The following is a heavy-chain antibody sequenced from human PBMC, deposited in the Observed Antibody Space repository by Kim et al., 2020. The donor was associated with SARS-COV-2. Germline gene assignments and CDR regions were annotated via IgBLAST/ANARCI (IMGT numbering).Heavy chain of an antibody. Sequence: GGSLRLSCAASGFTFSSYAMHWVRQAPGKGLEWVAVISYDGSNKYYADSVKGRFTISRDNSKNTLYLQMNSLRAEDTAVYYCARDVPVVTPFDYWGQGTLVTVSS. CDR2: ISYDGSNK. J-gene: IGHJ4*02. CDR3: ARDVPVVTPFDY. D-gene: IGHD2-8*02. CDR1: GFTFSSYA. V-gene: IGHV3-30*04.